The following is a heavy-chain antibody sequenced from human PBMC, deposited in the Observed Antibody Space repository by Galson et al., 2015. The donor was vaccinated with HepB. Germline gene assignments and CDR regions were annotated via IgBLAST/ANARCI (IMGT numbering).Heavy chain of an antibody. CDR1: GFTFSSYA. V-gene: IGHV3-23*01. CDR3: AKDRTETRFGELLPDY. Sequence: SLRLSCAASGFTFSSYAMSWVRQAPGKGLEWVSAFSGSGGSTYYADSVKGRFTISRDNSKNTLYLQMNSLRAEDTAVYYCAKDRTETRFGELLPDYWGQGTLVTVSS. J-gene: IGHJ4*02. CDR2: FSGSGGST. D-gene: IGHD3-10*02.